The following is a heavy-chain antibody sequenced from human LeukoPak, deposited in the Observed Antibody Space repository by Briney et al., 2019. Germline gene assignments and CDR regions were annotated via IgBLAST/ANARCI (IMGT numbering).Heavy chain of an antibody. CDR2: IYSSGST. J-gene: IGHJ5*02. V-gene: IGHV4-4*07. CDR3: ARESYYDFWSGSADFDP. Sequence: SETLSLTCTVSGGSISTYYWTWIRRPAGKGLEWIGRIYSSGSTHYNPSLKSRVTMSVDTSKNQFSLKLTSVTAADTAVYYCARESYYDFWSGSADFDPWGQGTLVTVSS. D-gene: IGHD3-3*01. CDR1: GGSISTYY.